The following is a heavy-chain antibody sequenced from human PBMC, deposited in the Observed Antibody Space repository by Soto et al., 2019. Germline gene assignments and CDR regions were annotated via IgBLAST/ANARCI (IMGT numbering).Heavy chain of an antibody. CDR2: INHSGSA. D-gene: IGHD6-19*01. J-gene: IGHJ4*02. CDR3: ARGLITGSHYSGGWYYFDS. CDR1: GESFSGYI. V-gene: IGHV4-34*01. Sequence: QVQLQQSGAGLLKPSETLSLTCAVYGESFSGYIWTWIRQTPGKGLQWIGQINHSGSAYYNPSLRSRVTIAVHTYNSQFSLELSSVTAADTAVYYCARGLITGSHYSGGWYYFDSWGQGTQVTVSS.